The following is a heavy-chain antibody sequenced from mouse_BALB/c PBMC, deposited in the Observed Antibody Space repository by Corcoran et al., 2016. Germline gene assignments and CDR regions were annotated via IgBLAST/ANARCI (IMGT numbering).Heavy chain of an antibody. CDR2: INPYNGAT. J-gene: IGHJ4*01. CDR1: GYSFTGYY. CDR3: ERRGYGDYYAMDY. Sequence: EVQLQQSGPELVKPGASVKISCKASGYSFTGYYMHWVKQSHVKSLEWIGRINPYNGATSYNQNFKDKASLTVDKSSSTAYMELHSLTSEDSAVYYCERRGYGDYYAMDYWGQGTSVTVSS. V-gene: IGHV1-26*01. D-gene: IGHD2-14*01.